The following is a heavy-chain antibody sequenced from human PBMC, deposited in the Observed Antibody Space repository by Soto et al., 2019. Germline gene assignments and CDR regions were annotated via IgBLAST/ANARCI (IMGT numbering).Heavy chain of an antibody. CDR1: GGSISSSSYY. Sequence: QLQLQESGPGLVKPSETLSLSCTVSGGSISSSSYYWGWIRQPPGKGLEWIGSIYYSGSTFYNPSLKSRVTISVDTSKNQFSLKLSSVTAADTAVYYCATFYGDYVSYWGQGTLVTVSS. V-gene: IGHV4-39*01. CDR3: ATFYGDYVSY. CDR2: IYYSGST. D-gene: IGHD4-17*01. J-gene: IGHJ4*02.